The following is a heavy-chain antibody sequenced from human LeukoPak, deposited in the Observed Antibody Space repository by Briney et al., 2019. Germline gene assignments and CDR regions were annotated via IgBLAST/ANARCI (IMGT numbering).Heavy chain of an antibody. CDR3: ARPESPNDGFDI. V-gene: IGHV5-51*01. CDR1: GYSFTNYW. J-gene: IGHJ3*02. CDR2: IYPGDSDT. Sequence: GESLKISRKGSGYSFTNYWIGWVRQISGKGLEWMGIIYPGDSDTRYSPSFQGQVTISADKSISTAYLQWSSLKASDTAIYYCARPESPNDGFDIWGQGTMVTVSS.